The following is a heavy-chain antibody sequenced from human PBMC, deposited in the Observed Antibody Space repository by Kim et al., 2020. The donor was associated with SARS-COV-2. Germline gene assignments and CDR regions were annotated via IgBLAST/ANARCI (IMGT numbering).Heavy chain of an antibody. Sequence: TKYSQNFQGRVTIARDTSASTAYMELSSLRSEDTAVYYCARGGTLIPGVYWGQGTLVTVSS. J-gene: IGHJ4*02. D-gene: IGHD7-27*01. V-gene: IGHV1-3*01. CDR3: ARGGTLIPGVY. CDR2: T.